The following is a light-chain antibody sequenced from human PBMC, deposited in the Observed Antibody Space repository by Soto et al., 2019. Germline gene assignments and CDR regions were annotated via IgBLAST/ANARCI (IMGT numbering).Light chain of an antibody. J-gene: IGKJ1*01. CDR3: QQTYSTPWT. V-gene: IGKV1-39*01. CDR2: DAS. Sequence: DIQMTQSPSSLSASVGDRVTITCRASQNIDSYLNWYQQRPGKAPKLLIHDASSLQSGVPSRFSGSGPGTDFALTINSLQPEDFATIYCQQTYSTPWTFGQGTKV. CDR1: QNIDSY.